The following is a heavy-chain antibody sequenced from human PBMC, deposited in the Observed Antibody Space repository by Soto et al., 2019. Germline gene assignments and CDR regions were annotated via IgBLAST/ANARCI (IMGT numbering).Heavy chain of an antibody. CDR1: GFTFSSYA. Sequence: QVQLVESGGGVVQPGRSLRLSCAASGFTFSSYAMHWVRQAPGKGLEWVAVISYDGSNKYYADSVKGRFTISRDNSKNTLYLQMNSRRAEDTAVDYCARDGNGGNRRYYYGMDVWGQGTTVTVSS. J-gene: IGHJ6*02. D-gene: IGHD2-15*01. CDR3: ARDGNGGNRRYYYGMDV. CDR2: ISYDGSNK. V-gene: IGHV3-30-3*01.